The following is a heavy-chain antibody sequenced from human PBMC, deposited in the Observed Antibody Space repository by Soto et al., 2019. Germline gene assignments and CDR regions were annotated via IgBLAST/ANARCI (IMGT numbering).Heavy chain of an antibody. D-gene: IGHD3-10*01. V-gene: IGHV1-18*01. CDR3: ARGLTRFGESTDPCDV. CDR2: ISGYNGNT. J-gene: IGHJ3*01. CDR1: GYTFTSYG. Sequence: WASVKVSCKASGYTFTSYGISWVRQAPGQGLEWMGWISGYNGNTNSAENFHGRVTMTRDTSTRIAYMELKSLRSDDTAVYYCARGLTRFGESTDPCDVWGQGTMVTVSS.